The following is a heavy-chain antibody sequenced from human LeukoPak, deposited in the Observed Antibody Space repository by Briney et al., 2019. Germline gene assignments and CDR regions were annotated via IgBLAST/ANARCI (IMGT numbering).Heavy chain of an antibody. CDR2: IYTSGNS. CDR3: AREERGSSYGWAFDI. CDR1: GGSISSGSYY. D-gene: IGHD5-18*01. Sequence: SETLSLTCTVSGGSISSGSYYWSWIRQPAGKGLEWIGRIYTSGNSNYNPSLKSRVTISVDASKNQFSLKLSSVTAADTALYYCAREERGSSYGWAFDIWGQGTMFTVSS. J-gene: IGHJ3*02. V-gene: IGHV4-61*02.